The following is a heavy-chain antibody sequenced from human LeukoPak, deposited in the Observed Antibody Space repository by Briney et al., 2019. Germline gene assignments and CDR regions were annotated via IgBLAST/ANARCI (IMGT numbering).Heavy chain of an antibody. D-gene: IGHD5-12*01. J-gene: IGHJ4*02. V-gene: IGHV3-53*01. CDR3: ARGRGYSGYDLGY. CDR2: IYSGGST. CDR1: GFTVSSNY. Sequence: PGGSLRLSCVASGFTVSSNYMSWVRQAPGKGLEWVSVIYSGGSTYYADSVKGRFTISRDNSKNTLYLQMNSLRAEDTAVYYCARGRGYSGYDLGYWGQGTLVTVSS.